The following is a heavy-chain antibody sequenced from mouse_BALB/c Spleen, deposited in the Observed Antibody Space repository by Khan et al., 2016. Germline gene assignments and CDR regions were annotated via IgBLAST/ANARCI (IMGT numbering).Heavy chain of an antibody. J-gene: IGHJ4*01. CDR1: GYSITSDYA. CDR3: ARWLGRGYYYAMDY. V-gene: IGHV3-2*02. D-gene: IGHD4-1*01. Sequence: EVQLQESGPGLVKPSQSLSLTCTVTGYSITSDYAWNWIRQFPGNKLEWMGYISYSGSTSYNPSLKRRLSITRDTSTNQFFLQLNSVTTEDTATYYCARWLGRGYYYAMDYWGQGTSVTVSS. CDR2: ISYSGST.